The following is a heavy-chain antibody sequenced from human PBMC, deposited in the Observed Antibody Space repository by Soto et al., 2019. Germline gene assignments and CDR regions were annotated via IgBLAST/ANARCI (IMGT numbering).Heavy chain of an antibody. Sequence: GGSLRLSCAASGFTFSSYSMNWVRQAPGKGLEWVSGISGSGSSTYYADSVKGRFTFSRDNSKNTLYLQMSSLRVEDTAVYYCAKDSKERSLVDAFDIWGQGTMVTVSS. CDR2: ISGSGSST. J-gene: IGHJ3*02. CDR3: AKDSKERSLVDAFDI. V-gene: IGHV3-23*01. CDR1: GFTFSSYS.